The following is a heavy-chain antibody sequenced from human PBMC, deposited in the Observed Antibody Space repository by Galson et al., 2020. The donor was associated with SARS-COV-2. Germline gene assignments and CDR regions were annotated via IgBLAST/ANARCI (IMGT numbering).Heavy chain of an antibody. CDR1: GITFSTYA. Sequence: GGSLRLSCSASGITFSTYAMHWVRHAPGKGLQWVTVISSDGRHQYYADSVKDRFTISRDNSKNTLYLQMDSRRADDTAVYYCTRDAYNWVDFDDWGQGTLVSVSS. D-gene: IGHD1-1*01. J-gene: IGHJ4*02. CDR3: TRDAYNWVDFDD. CDR2: ISSDGRHQ. V-gene: IGHV3-30*04.